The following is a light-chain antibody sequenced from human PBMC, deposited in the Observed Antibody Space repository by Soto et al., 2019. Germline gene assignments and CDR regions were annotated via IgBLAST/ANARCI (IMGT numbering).Light chain of an antibody. CDR3: SSYTGSYTPVV. V-gene: IGLV2-14*01. J-gene: IGLJ2*01. CDR1: SSDVGGYNY. Sequence: QAASVSGSPGQSITISCTGTSSDVGGYNYVSWYQQHPGKAPNLIIFDVSNRPSGVSNRFSGSKSGNSASLTISGLQAEDEADYYCSSYTGSYTPVVFGGGTQLTVL. CDR2: DVS.